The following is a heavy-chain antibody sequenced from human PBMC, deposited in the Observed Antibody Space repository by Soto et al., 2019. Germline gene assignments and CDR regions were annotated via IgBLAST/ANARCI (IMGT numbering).Heavy chain of an antibody. V-gene: IGHV1-69*06. CDR1: GNSFRNYA. D-gene: IGHD4-17*01. J-gene: IGHJ6*02. CDR2: VTPMFGTI. Sequence: SVKVSCKASGNSFRNYAINWVRQAPGQGLEWMGGVTPMFGTINYAQKFQGRVTITADKSTNTVYMELSSLKFEDTAVFYCVSVTTSRPLGEDYYYGMDVWGQGTTVTVSS. CDR3: VSVTTSRPLGEDYYYGMDV.